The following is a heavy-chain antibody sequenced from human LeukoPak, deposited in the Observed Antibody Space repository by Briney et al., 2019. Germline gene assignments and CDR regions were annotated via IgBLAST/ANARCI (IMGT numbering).Heavy chain of an antibody. CDR1: GGTFSSYA. CDR3: ARAWEGDAFDI. D-gene: IGHD1-26*01. V-gene: IGHV1-69*04. CDR2: IIPILGIA. Sequence: ASVKVSCKASGGTFSSYAISWVRQAPGQGLEWMGRIIPILGIANYAQKFQGRVTITADKSTSTAYMELSSLRSEDTAVYYCARAWEGDAFDIWGQGTMVTVSS. J-gene: IGHJ3*02.